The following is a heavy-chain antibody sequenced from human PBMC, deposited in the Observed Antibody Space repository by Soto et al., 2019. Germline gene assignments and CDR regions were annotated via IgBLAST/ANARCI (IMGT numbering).Heavy chain of an antibody. CDR3: ARDAVVVNDYYYYYYMDV. CDR2: IIPILGIA. Sequence: GASVKVSCKASGGTFSSYTISWVRQAPGQGLEWMGRIIPILGIANYAQKFQGRVTITADKSTSTAYMELSSLRSEDTAVYYCARDAVVVNDYYYYYYMDVWGKGTTVTVSS. V-gene: IGHV1-69*04. J-gene: IGHJ6*03. D-gene: IGHD3-22*01. CDR1: GGTFSSYT.